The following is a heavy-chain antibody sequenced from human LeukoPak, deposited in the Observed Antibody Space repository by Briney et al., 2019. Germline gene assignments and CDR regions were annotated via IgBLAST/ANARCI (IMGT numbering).Heavy chain of an antibody. CDR2: ISDSGGNT. CDR3: ARHRSSWLIDY. CDR1: GFTFNSYA. D-gene: IGHD6-6*01. Sequence: GGSLRLSCAASGFTFNSYAMSWVRQAPWERLQWVSGISDSGGNTYYADSVRGRFTISRDNSEDTLYLQMNSLRAEDTAVYYCARHRSSWLIDYWGQGTLVTVSS. J-gene: IGHJ4*02. V-gene: IGHV3-23*01.